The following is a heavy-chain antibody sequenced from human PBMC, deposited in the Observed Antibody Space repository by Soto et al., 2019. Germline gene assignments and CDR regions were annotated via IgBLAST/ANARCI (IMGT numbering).Heavy chain of an antibody. CDR3: AVVSQYPSYVMDV. Sequence: QVQLVQSGAEVKKPGSSVKVSCKASGGTFNSYGVSCVRQAPGQGLEWMGTLIPMFGTTNYAERFQGRGTITGDEATGTASMALRSLRSEDTAVYFCAVVSQYPSYVMDVWGQGTTVTVSS. J-gene: IGHJ6*02. V-gene: IGHV1-69*18. CDR1: GGTFNSYG. CDR2: LIPMFGTT. D-gene: IGHD3-22*01.